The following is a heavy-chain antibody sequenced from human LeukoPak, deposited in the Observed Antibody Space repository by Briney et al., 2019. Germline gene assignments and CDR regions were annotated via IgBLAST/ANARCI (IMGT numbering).Heavy chain of an antibody. J-gene: IGHJ5*02. D-gene: IGHD2-15*01. Sequence: PGGSLRLSCAASGFPFSSYAMTWVRQAPGKGLEWVSSISGDGATTYHADSVKGRFTISRDNAKNSLYLQMNSLRAEDTAVYYCARDTSLQTSPAGAFCSGGSCPPNWFDPWGQGTLVTVSS. CDR1: GFPFSSYA. CDR2: ISGDGATT. V-gene: IGHV3-23*01. CDR3: ARDTSLQTSPAGAFCSGGSCPPNWFDP.